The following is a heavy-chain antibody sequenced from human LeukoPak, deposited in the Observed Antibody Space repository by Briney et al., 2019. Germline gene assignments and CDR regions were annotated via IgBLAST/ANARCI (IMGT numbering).Heavy chain of an antibody. CDR2: IYYSSTT. J-gene: IGHJ5*01. D-gene: IGHD6-6*01. Sequence: SETLFRTCTVSGCSGSCYYWIWIRHPPGKGLEGMIYIYYSSTTNYNPSLKSLVIISVKTSENQFSLKLSSVTAADTAVYYVTRGREYSSSGIVWFAGWGHGILVTVSS. CDR1: GCSGSCYY. CDR3: TRGREYSSSGIVWFAG. V-gene: IGHV4-59*08.